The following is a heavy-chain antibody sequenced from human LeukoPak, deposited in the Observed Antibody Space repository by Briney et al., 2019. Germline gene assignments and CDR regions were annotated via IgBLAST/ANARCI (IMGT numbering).Heavy chain of an antibody. CDR1: GFTFISYW. D-gene: IGHD3-3*02. CDR3: THFDY. V-gene: IGHV3-7*01. CDR2: RKQDGSKK. Sequence: GGDLILSCAATGFTFISYWMSWVRQAPGEWLEWVANRKQDGSKKYYEDSVKSRFTISRDNAKNSLYLQMNSLRAEDTAVYYCTHFDYWGRGTLVPVSS. J-gene: IGHJ4*02.